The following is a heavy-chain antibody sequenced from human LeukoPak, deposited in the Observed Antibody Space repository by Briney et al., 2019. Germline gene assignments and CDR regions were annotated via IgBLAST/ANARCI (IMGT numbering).Heavy chain of an antibody. CDR2: IDWNGGRT. CDR1: GFTFDDYG. Sequence: PGESLRLSCVASGFTFDDYGMSWVRQAPGQGLEWVSAIDWNGGRTGYADSVKGRFTISRDNAKNSLYLQMNSLRAEDTALYYCAILGGVDAFDIWGQGTMVTVSS. D-gene: IGHD3-16*01. V-gene: IGHV3-20*04. CDR3: AILGGVDAFDI. J-gene: IGHJ3*02.